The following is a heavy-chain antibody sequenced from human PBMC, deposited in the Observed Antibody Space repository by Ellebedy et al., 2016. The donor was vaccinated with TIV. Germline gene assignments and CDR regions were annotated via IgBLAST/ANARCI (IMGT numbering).Heavy chain of an antibody. CDR1: GFTFSGSA. CDR2: IRTKGNNYAT. D-gene: IGHD3-22*01. Sequence: GASLKISCAASGFTFSGSAMHWVRQASGKGLEWVGRIRTKGNNYATTYTASVEARFTISRDDSKNTAYLQMSGLTTEDTALYYCTRTGDGSEFYPDFDCWGQGTLVTVSS. V-gene: IGHV3-73*01. J-gene: IGHJ4*02. CDR3: TRTGDGSEFYPDFDC.